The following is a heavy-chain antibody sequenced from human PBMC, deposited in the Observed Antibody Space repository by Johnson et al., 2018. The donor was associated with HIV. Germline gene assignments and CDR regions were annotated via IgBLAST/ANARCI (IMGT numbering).Heavy chain of an antibody. J-gene: IGHJ3*02. D-gene: IGHD4/OR15-4a*01. V-gene: IGHV3-64*01. CDR3: ARAGWANGAFDI. Sequence: VQVVESGGGVVQPGRSLRLSCAASGFTFSTYAMHWVRQAPGKGLEYVSAISSNGGSTYYANSVKGRFTISRDNSKNTLYLQMGSLRAEDMAVYYCARAGWANGAFDIWGQGTMVTVSS. CDR1: GFTFSTYA. CDR2: ISSNGGST.